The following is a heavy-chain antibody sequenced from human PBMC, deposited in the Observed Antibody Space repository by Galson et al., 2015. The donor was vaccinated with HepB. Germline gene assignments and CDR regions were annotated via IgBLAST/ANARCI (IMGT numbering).Heavy chain of an antibody. Sequence: SLRLSCAASGFTFSSYGMHWVRQAPGKGLEWAAVISYDGSNKYYADSVKGRFTISRDNSKNTLYLQMNSLRAEDTAVYYCVKDRTAVGMDVWGQGTTVTVSS. J-gene: IGHJ6*02. V-gene: IGHV3-30*18. CDR2: ISYDGSNK. CDR1: GFTFSSYG. D-gene: IGHD1-14*01. CDR3: VKDRTAVGMDV.